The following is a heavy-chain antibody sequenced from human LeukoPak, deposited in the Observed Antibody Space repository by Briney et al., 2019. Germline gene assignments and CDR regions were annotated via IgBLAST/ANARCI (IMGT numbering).Heavy chain of an antibody. CDR1: GGSISSGGYY. J-gene: IGHJ5*02. Sequence: SETLSLTCTVSGGSISSGGYYWSWIRQPPGKGLEWIGYIYHSGSTYYNPSLKSRVTISVDRSKNQFSLKLSSVTAADTAVYYCARVKYSSGFGELWGWFDPWGQGTLVTVSS. V-gene: IGHV4-30-2*01. CDR3: ARVKYSSGFGELWGWFDP. CDR2: IYHSGST. D-gene: IGHD3-10*01.